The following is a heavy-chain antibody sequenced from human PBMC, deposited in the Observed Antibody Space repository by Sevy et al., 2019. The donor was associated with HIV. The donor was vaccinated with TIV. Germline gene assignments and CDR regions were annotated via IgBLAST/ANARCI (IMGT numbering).Heavy chain of an antibody. Sequence: GGSLRLSCAVSGFNFNIYSMSWVRQAPGKGLEWVSTLSFGCGKINYADSVKGRFIISRDDSKNTLYLQMNSLRAEDTAVYFCARKGCTRPHDYWGHGTLVTVSS. D-gene: IGHD2-8*01. CDR1: GFNFNIYS. CDR2: LSFGCGKI. J-gene: IGHJ4*01. CDR3: ARKGCTRPHDY. V-gene: IGHV3-23*01.